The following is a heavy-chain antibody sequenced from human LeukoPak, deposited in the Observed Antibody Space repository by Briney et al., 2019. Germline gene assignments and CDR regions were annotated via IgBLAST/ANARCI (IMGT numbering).Heavy chain of an antibody. CDR1: GYSFTSYW. J-gene: IGHJ1*01. V-gene: IGHV5-51*01. CDR2: IYPGDSDT. CDR3: ARSGAVVPAASQGGFQH. D-gene: IGHD2-2*01. Sequence: GESLKISCKGSGYSFTSYWIGWVRQMPGKGLEWMGIIYPGDSDTRYSPSFQGQVTISADKSISTAYLQCSSLKPSNTAMYYCARSGAVVPAASQGGFQHWGQGTLVTVSS.